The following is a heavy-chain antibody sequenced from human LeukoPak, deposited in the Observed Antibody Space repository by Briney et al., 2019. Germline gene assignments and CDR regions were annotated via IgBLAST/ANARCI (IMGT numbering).Heavy chain of an antibody. Sequence: GGSLRLSCAASGFTFSSYEMSWVRQAPGKGLEWVSYISSSGSTIYYPDSVKGRFTISRDNAKNSLYLQMNSLRAEDTALYYCARVIVGAPNKAFDIWGQGTMVTVSS. CDR3: ARVIVGAPNKAFDI. D-gene: IGHD1-26*01. J-gene: IGHJ3*02. CDR1: GFTFSSYE. V-gene: IGHV3-48*03. CDR2: ISSSGSTI.